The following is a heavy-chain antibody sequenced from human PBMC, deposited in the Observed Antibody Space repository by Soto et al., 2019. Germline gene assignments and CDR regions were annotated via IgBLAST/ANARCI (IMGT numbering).Heavy chain of an antibody. V-gene: IGHV1-18*01. Sequence: QVQLVQSGGEVKKPGASVTVSCKASGYTFINYHITWVRQAPGQGLEWMAWINTYNGMTDYAERCQGXVTMTRDTSTSTAYMELRNLGSDDTAVYFCAKSPRGEMATDWGQGTLVTVSS. D-gene: IGHD5-12*01. CDR2: INTYNGMT. CDR3: AKSPRGEMATD. J-gene: IGHJ4*02. CDR1: GYTFINYH.